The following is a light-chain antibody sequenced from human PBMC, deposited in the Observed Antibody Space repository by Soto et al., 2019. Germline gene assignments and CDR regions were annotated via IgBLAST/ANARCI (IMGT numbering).Light chain of an antibody. CDR2: AAS. CDR1: QKIITF. J-gene: IGKJ4*01. V-gene: IGKV1-39*01. Sequence: DIQMTQSPSSLSASVGDRVTITCRASQKIITFLNWYQQKPGKAPKLLIYAASSLQSGVPSRFSGSGSGTDFTLTISSLQPEDFATYYCQQSYITPLTFGGGTKVDIK. CDR3: QQSYITPLT.